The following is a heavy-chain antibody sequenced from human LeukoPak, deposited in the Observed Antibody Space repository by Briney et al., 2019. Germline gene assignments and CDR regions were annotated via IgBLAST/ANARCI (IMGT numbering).Heavy chain of an antibody. CDR1: GFTFSSYA. J-gene: IGHJ4*02. V-gene: IGHV3-23*01. CDR3: AYARRNYYDSSGYYV. D-gene: IGHD3-22*01. CDR2: ISGSGGST. Sequence: GGSLRLSCAAPGFTFSSYAMSWVRQAPGKGLEWVSAISGSGGSTYYADSVKGRFTISRDNSKNTLYLQMNSLRAEDTAVYYCAYARRNYYDSSGYYVWGQGTLVTVSS.